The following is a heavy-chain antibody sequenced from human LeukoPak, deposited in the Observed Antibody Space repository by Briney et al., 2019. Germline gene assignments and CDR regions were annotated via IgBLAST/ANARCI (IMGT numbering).Heavy chain of an antibody. CDR1: GFTFSGSA. D-gene: IGHD2-15*01. CDR2: IRSKASSYAT. J-gene: IGHJ5*02. V-gene: IGHV3-73*01. CDR3: TRHRGYCSGGSCYNWFDP. Sequence: TGGSLRLSCAASGFTFSGSAMHWVRQASGKGLEWVGRIRSKASSYATAYAASVKGRFTISRDDSKNTAYLQMNSLKTEDTAVYYCTRHRGYCSGGSCYNWFDPWGQGTLVTVSS.